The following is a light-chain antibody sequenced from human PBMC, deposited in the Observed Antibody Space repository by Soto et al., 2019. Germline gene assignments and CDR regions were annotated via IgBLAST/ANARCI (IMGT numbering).Light chain of an antibody. Sequence: DIQMTQSPSTLSASVGDRVTITCRASPSISRWLAWSQQKPGNAPKLLIYEASSVESGVPSRFSGSGSGTEFTLTISSLQPDDFATYYCQQYNSYSRTFGQGTKV. CDR2: EAS. CDR1: PSISRW. V-gene: IGKV1-5*03. CDR3: QQYNSYSRT. J-gene: IGKJ1*01.